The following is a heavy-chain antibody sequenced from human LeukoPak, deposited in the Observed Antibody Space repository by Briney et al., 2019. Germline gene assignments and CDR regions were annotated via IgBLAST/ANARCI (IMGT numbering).Heavy chain of an antibody. CDR1: GYTFTGYY. Sequence: ASVKVSCKASGYTFTGYYMHWVRQAPGQGLEWMGWNNPNSGGTNYAQKFQGRVTMTRDTSISTAYMELSRLRSDDTAVYYCARAVSGSYYLSFDYWGQGTLVTVSS. CDR2: NNPNSGGT. D-gene: IGHD1-26*01. CDR3: ARAVSGSYYLSFDY. V-gene: IGHV1-2*02. J-gene: IGHJ4*02.